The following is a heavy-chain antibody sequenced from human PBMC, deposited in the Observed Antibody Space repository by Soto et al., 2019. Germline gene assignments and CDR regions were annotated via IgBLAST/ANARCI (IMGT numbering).Heavy chain of an antibody. D-gene: IGHD6-13*01. CDR1: GFTFSTYW. V-gene: IGHV3-7*03. CDR2: INPDGSDK. J-gene: IGHJ4*02. Sequence: PGGSLRLSCAASGFTFSTYWMSWLRQAPGKGLEWVANINPDGSDKYYVDSAKGRFTISRDNAKNSMYLQLNSLRDEDTAVFYCATAVRSSSPHYWGQGTRVTVSS. CDR3: ATAVRSSSPHY.